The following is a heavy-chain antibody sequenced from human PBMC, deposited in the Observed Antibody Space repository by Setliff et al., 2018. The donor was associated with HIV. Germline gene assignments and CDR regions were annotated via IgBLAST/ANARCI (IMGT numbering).Heavy chain of an antibody. V-gene: IGHV4-34*01. D-gene: IGHD6-13*01. Sequence: SETLSLTCAVYGGSLSGHYWTWIRQPPGEGLEWIREINHSGKTNYNPSLKSRVTISVDTSKNQFSLKVTSVTAADTAVYYCVTSSSWSSRLNFWGQGMLVTVSS. CDR2: INHSGKT. CDR3: VTSSSWSSRLNF. J-gene: IGHJ4*02. CDR1: GGSLSGHY.